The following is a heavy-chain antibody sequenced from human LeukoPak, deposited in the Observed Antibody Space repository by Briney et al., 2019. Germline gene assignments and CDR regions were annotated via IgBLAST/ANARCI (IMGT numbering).Heavy chain of an antibody. J-gene: IGHJ3*02. V-gene: IGHV4-34*01. Sequence: SETLSLTCAVYGGSFSGYYWSWIRQPPGKGLEWIGEINHSGSTNYNPSLKSRVTISVDRSKNQFSLKLSSVTAADTAVYYCARGGDYGDSDNAFDIWGQGTMVTVSS. CDR3: ARGGDYGDSDNAFDI. CDR2: INHSGST. D-gene: IGHD4-17*01. CDR1: GGSFSGYY.